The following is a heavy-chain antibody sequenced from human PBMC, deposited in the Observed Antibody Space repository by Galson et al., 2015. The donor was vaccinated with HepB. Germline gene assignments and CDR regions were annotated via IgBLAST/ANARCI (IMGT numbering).Heavy chain of an antibody. Sequence: SVKVSCKASGYTFTSYYMHWVRQAPGQGLEWMGIINPSGGSTSYAQKLQGRVTMTRDTSTSTVYMELSSLRSEDTAVYYCARGGLTRIGILGELWYYYYGMDVRGQGTTVTVSS. CDR1: GYTFTSYY. CDR2: INPSGGST. J-gene: IGHJ6*02. V-gene: IGHV1-46*04. D-gene: IGHD3-10*01. CDR3: ARGGLTRIGILGELWYYYYGMDV.